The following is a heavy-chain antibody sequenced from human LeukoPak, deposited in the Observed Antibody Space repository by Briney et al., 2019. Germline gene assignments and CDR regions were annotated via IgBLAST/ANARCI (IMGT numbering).Heavy chain of an antibody. CDR3: ARAPYSSSWYLDY. CDR1: GYTFTSYA. V-gene: IGHV1-3*03. D-gene: IGHD6-13*01. CDR2: INAGNGNT. J-gene: IGHJ4*02. Sequence: ASVKVSCKASGYTFTSYAMHWVRQAPGQRLEWMGWINAGNGNTKYSQEFQGRVTITRDTSASTAYMELSSLRSEDMAVYYCARAPYSSSWYLDYWGQGALVTVSS.